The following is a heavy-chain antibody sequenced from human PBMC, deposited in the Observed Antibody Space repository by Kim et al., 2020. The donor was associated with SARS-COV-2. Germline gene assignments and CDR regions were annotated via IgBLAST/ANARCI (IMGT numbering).Heavy chain of an antibody. CDR2: FYYTGTM. V-gene: IGHV4-39*01. CDR3: ARRPRGEGSPGY. CDR1: GGSFSTCSYY. D-gene: IGHD3-16*01. Sequence: SETLCLTCTVSGGSFSTCSYYWDWIRQPPGKGLEWIGGFYYTGTMYFNPVLKSVASISVDTSKKSFSLKSTSVTASDTPAYFCARRPRGEGSPGYWGQGT. J-gene: IGHJ4*02.